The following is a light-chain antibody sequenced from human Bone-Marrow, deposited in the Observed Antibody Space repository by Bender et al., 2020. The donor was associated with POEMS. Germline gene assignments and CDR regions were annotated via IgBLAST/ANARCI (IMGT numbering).Light chain of an antibody. CDR3: QSADSSVSYDVL. V-gene: IGLV3-25*03. J-gene: IGLJ3*02. CDR1: ELSKHY. CDR2: KNN. Sequence: SYELTQPPSVSVSPGQTARITCSGDELSKHYAYWYQQKPGQAPVLVIYKNNARPSGIPERFSGSSSGTTVTLTISGVHAEDEADYYCQSADSSVSYDVLFGGGTKLTVL.